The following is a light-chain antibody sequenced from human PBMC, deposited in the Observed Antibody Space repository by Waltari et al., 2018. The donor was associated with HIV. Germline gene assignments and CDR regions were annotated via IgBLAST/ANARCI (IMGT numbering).Light chain of an antibody. V-gene: IGLV3-1*01. CDR1: KLGDKY. Sequence: SYELTQPPSVSVSPGQTASITCSGDKLGDKYACWYQQKPGQSPVLVIYQDSRRPSGIRERFSGSNSGNTATLTISGTQARDEADYYCQAWDSSTGVFGTGTKVTVL. J-gene: IGLJ1*01. CDR3: QAWDSSTGV. CDR2: QDS.